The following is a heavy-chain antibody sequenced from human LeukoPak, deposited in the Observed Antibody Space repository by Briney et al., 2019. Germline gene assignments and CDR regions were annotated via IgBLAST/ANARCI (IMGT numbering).Heavy chain of an antibody. Sequence: GESLKISCKGSGYSFTSYWIGWVRQMPGKGLEWMGIIYPGDSDTRYSPSFQGQVTISADKSISTAYLQWSSLKASDTALYYCARISPDFWSGYYYSGYYYYMDVWGKGTTVTVSS. V-gene: IGHV5-51*01. CDR3: ARISPDFWSGYYYSGYYYYMDV. CDR2: IYPGDSDT. CDR1: GYSFTSYW. D-gene: IGHD3-3*01. J-gene: IGHJ6*03.